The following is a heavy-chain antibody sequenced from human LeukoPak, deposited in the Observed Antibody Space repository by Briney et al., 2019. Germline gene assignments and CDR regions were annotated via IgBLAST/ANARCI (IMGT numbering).Heavy chain of an antibody. CDR3: ARLSSGSSSWYEIDY. J-gene: IGHJ4*02. CDR1: GGSISSYY. D-gene: IGHD6-13*01. CDR2: IYYSGST. Sequence: SETLSLTCTVSGGSISSYYWSWIRQPPGKGLEWIGYIYYSGSTNYNPSLKSRVTISVDTSKNQFSLKLSSVTAADTAVYYCARLSSGSSSWYEIDYWGQGTLVTVSS. V-gene: IGHV4-59*08.